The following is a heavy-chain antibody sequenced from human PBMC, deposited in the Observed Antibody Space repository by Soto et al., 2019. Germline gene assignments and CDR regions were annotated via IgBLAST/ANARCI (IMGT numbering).Heavy chain of an antibody. CDR3: ARDTYYDFWIGYYRLPTYNWFDP. D-gene: IGHD3-3*01. CDR1: GYTFTSYG. J-gene: IGHJ5*02. Sequence: GASVKVSCKASGYTFTSYGISWVRQAPGQGLEWMGWISAYNGNTNYAQKLQGRVTMTTDTSTSTAYMELRSLRSDDTAVYYCARDTYYDFWIGYYRLPTYNWFDPWGQGTLLTVSS. CDR2: ISAYNGNT. V-gene: IGHV1-18*01.